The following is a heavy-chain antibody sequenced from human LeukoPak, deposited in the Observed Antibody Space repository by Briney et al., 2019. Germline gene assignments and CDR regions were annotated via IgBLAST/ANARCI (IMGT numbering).Heavy chain of an antibody. CDR2: IIPILGIA. Sequence: GASVKVSCKASGGTFSSYAISWVRQAPGQGLEWMGRIIPILGIANYAQKFQGRVTITVDKSTSTAYMELSSLRSEDTAVYYCARGRRDGYPDYWGQGTLVTVSS. CDR1: GGTFSSYA. J-gene: IGHJ4*02. V-gene: IGHV1-69*04. CDR3: ARGRRDGYPDY. D-gene: IGHD5-24*01.